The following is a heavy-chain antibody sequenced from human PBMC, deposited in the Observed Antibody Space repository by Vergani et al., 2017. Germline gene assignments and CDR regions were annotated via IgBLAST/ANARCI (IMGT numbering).Heavy chain of an antibody. V-gene: IGHV4-61*02. CDR2: IYTSGST. Sequence: QVQLQESGPGLVKPSQTLSLTCTVSGGSISSGSYYWSWIRQPAGKGLEWIGRIYTSGSTNYNPSLKSRVTISVDTSKNQFSLKLSSVTAADTAVYYCARVKGSGWALYFDYWGQGTLVTVSS. J-gene: IGHJ4*02. CDR1: GGSISSGSYY. CDR3: ARVKGSGWALYFDY. D-gene: IGHD6-19*01.